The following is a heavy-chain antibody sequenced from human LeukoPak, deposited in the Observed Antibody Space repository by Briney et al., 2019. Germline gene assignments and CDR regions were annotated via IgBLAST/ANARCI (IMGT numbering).Heavy chain of an antibody. V-gene: IGHV1-2*02. D-gene: IGHD5-12*01. CDR2: INPNSGGT. Sequence: ASVKVSCKASGYTFTGYYMHWVRQARGQGRAWMGWINPNSGGTNYAQKFQGRVTMTRDTSISTAYMELSRLRSDDTAVYYCARSSRGYSGYDSLVFDYWGQGTLVTVSS. J-gene: IGHJ4*02. CDR3: ARSSRGYSGYDSLVFDY. CDR1: GYTFTGYY.